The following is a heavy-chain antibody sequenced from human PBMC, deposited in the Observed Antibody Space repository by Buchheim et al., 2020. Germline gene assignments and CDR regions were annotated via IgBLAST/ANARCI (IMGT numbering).Heavy chain of an antibody. CDR2: ISYDGSNK. CDR3: AKDQGGYDSSAFDI. D-gene: IGHD5-12*01. CDR1: GFTFSSYG. J-gene: IGHJ3*02. Sequence: QVQLVESGGGVVQPGRSLRLSCAASGFTFSSYGMHWVRQAPGKGLEWVAVISYDGSNKYYADSVKGRFTISRDNSKNTLYLQMNSLRAEDTAMYYCAKDQGGYDSSAFDIWGQGT. V-gene: IGHV3-30*18.